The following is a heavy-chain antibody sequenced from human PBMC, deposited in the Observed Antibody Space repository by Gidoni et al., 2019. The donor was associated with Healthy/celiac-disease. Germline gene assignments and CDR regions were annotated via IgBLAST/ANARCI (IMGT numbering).Heavy chain of an antibody. J-gene: IGHJ2*01. D-gene: IGHD3-10*01. V-gene: IGHV3-30*02. Sequence: QVQLVESGGGVVQPGRSLSLSCAASGFTFSSYGMHWVRQAPGKGLEWVAFIRYDGSNKYYADSVKGRFTISRDNSKNTLYLQMNSLRAEDTAVYYCAKDLVGSDWYFDLWGRGTLVTVSS. CDR2: IRYDGSNK. CDR3: AKDLVGSDWYFDL. CDR1: GFTFSSYG.